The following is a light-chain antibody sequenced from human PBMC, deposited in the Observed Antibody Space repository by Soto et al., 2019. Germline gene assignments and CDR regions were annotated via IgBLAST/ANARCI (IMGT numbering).Light chain of an antibody. CDR1: QSRLHSNGYNY. V-gene: IGKV2-28*01. CDR3: MQALQTPRA. J-gene: IGKJ2*01. CDR2: LGS. Sequence: DIVMTQSPLSLPVTPGEPASISCRSSQSRLHSNGYNYLDWYLQKPGQSPQLLIYLGSNRASGVPDRFSGSGSGTDFTLKISRVEAEDVGDYYCMQALQTPRAFGHGTKLEIK.